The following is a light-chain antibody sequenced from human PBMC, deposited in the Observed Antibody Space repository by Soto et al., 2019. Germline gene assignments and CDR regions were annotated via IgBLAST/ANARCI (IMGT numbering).Light chain of an antibody. V-gene: IGKV1-33*01. CDR3: QQYDNYPLT. J-gene: IGKJ4*01. Sequence: DLKRTQSASSVAVAVVDRVNITCQASQGISKFLNWYQQKPGKAPKLLIFDVSDLETGVPSRFSGHRSGTDFSFTISSLQLVQIPTYYCQQYDNYPLTFGGGNKVDNK. CDR2: DVS. CDR1: QGISKF.